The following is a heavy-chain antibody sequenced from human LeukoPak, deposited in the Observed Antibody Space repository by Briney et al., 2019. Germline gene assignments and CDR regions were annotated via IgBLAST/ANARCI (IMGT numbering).Heavy chain of an antibody. Sequence: ASVKVSCKASGYTFTGYDINWVRQATGQGLEWMGWMNPNSGNTGYAQKFQGRVTITRNTSISTAYMELSSLRSEDTAVYYCSRTVNSWLDPWGQGTPVTVAS. CDR1: GYTFTGYD. V-gene: IGHV1-8*03. D-gene: IGHD4-17*01. CDR2: MNPNSGNT. J-gene: IGHJ5*02. CDR3: SRTVNSWLDP.